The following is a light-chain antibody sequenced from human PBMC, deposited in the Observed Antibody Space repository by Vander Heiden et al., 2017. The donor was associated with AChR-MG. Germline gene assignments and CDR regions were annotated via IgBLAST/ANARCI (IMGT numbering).Light chain of an antibody. Sequence: DIQMTQSPSTLSASVGDRVTITCRASQSISSWLAWYQQKPGKAPKLLIYKASSLESGVPSRFSGSGSGTEFTLTISSLQPDDFATYYCQQDNSYLITFGQGTRLDIK. CDR2: KAS. V-gene: IGKV1-5*03. CDR1: QSISSW. CDR3: QQDNSYLIT. J-gene: IGKJ5*01.